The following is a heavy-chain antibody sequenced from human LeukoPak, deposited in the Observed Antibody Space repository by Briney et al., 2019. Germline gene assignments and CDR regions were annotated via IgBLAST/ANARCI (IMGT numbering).Heavy chain of an antibody. CDR1: GGSFSGYY. D-gene: IGHD2-15*01. CDR3: ARVSYCSGGSCYVRRFDY. V-gene: IGHV4-34*01. Sequence: SETLSLTCAVYGGSFSGYYWSWIRQPPGKGLEWIGEINHSGSTNYNPSLKSRVTISVDTSKNQFSLKLSSVTAADTAVYYCARVSYCSGGSCYVRRFDYWGQGTLVTVSS. CDR2: INHSGST. J-gene: IGHJ4*02.